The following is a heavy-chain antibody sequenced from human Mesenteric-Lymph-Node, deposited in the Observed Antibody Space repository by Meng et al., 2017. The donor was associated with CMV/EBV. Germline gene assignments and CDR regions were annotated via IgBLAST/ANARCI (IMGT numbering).Heavy chain of an antibody. CDR3: ARAPIFGVVISFDY. J-gene: IGHJ4*02. V-gene: IGHV4-34*01. CDR1: GFTFNTYW. CDR2: INHSGST. Sequence: ESLKISCTASGFTFNTYWMNWVRQPPGKGLEWIGEINHSGSTNYNPSLKSRVTISVDTSKNQFSLKLSSVTAADTAVYYCARAPIFGVVISFDYWGQGTLVTVSS. D-gene: IGHD3-3*01.